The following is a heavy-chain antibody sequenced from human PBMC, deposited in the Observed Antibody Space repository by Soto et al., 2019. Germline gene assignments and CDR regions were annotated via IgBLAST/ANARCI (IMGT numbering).Heavy chain of an antibody. CDR2: IYYSRST. V-gene: IGHV4-31*01. CDR3: AGRVGGGRYFSSTGCAPTSWFDP. CDR1: GGSISSGGYY. J-gene: IGHJ5*02. D-gene: IGHD2-2*01. Sequence: QVQLQESGPGLVKPSQTLSLTCTVSGGSISSGGYYWSWIRQHTGKGLEGIGHIYYSRSTYYNPSLKCLFIISVDTSKNLLSLKVSSVTAADTAVCYCAGRVGGGRYFSSTGCAPTSWFDPWGQGTLVTVSS.